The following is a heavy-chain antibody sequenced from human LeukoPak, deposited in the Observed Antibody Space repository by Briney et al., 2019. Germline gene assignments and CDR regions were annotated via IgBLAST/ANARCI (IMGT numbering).Heavy chain of an antibody. CDR3: ARVTDRHFWSGYYLDY. V-gene: IGHV4-4*07. J-gene: IGHJ4*02. CDR2: IYTSGST. D-gene: IGHD3-3*02. Sequence: SETLSLTCTVSGGSISGTYWSWIRQPAGKGLEWIGRIYTSGSTNYNPSLKSRVTMSVETSKNQFSLKLSSVTAADTAVYYCARVTDRHFWSGYYLDYWGQGTLVTVSS. CDR1: GGSISGTY.